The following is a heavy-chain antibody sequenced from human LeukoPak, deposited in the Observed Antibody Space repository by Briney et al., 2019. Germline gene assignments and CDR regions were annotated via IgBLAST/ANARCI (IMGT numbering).Heavy chain of an antibody. V-gene: IGHV4-39*01. D-gene: IGHD1-7*01. Sequence: SETLSLTCTVSGGSISSSSYYWGWIRQPPGKGLEWIGSIYYSGSTYYNPSLKSRVTISVDTSKNQFSLRLSSVTAADTAVYYCAGEGNYALEHWGQGTLVTVSS. CDR3: AGEGNYALEH. J-gene: IGHJ1*01. CDR2: IYYSGST. CDR1: GGSISSSSYY.